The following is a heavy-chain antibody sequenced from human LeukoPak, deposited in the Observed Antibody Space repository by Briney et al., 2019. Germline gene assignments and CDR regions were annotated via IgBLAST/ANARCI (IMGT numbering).Heavy chain of an antibody. V-gene: IGHV4-38-2*02. Sequence: PSETLSLTCTVSGGSISSYYWGWIRQPPGKGLEWIGSIYHSGSTYYNPSLKSRVTISVDTSKNQFSLKLSSVTAADTAVYYCASTYSSGWYLDYWGQGTLVTVSS. J-gene: IGHJ4*02. D-gene: IGHD6-19*01. CDR1: GGSISSYY. CDR3: ASTYSSGWYLDY. CDR2: IYHSGST.